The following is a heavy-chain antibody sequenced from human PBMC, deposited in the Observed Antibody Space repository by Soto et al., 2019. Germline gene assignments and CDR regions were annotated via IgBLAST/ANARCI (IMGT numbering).Heavy chain of an antibody. CDR3: AKDYYDSSGYYHDAFDI. Sequence: PGGSLRLSCAASGFTFSSYAMSWVRQAPGKGLEWVSAISGSGGSTYYADSVKGRFTISRDNSKNTLYLQMNGLRAEDTAVYYCAKDYYDSSGYYHDAFDIWGQGTMVTVSS. CDR2: ISGSGGST. V-gene: IGHV3-23*01. J-gene: IGHJ3*02. CDR1: GFTFSSYA. D-gene: IGHD3-22*01.